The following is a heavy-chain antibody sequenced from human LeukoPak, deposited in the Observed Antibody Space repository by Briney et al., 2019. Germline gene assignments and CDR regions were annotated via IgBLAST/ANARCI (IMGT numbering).Heavy chain of an antibody. CDR2: IKQDGSEK. Sequence: PGGSLRLSCVASGFTFSSYWMTWLRQAPGKGLEWVAHIKQDGSEKDYVDSVKGRFTISRDNTKNSVYLQMNSLRAEDTAIYFCARDRPGGYSGYDLGFDYWGQGTLVTVSS. CDR3: ARDRPGGYSGYDLGFDY. CDR1: GFTFSSYW. J-gene: IGHJ4*02. V-gene: IGHV3-7*01. D-gene: IGHD5-12*01.